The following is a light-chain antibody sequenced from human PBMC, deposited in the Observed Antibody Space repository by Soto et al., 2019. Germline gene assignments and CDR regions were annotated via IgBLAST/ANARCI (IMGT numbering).Light chain of an antibody. V-gene: IGKV3-11*01. Sequence: EIGMTQSPVTLSVSPGERATLSWRASQSVSSYLAWYQQKPGQAPRPLIYDASNRATGIPARFSGSGSGTDFTLTISSLEPEDFAVYYCQQRSNWPPWPFGQGTKVDIK. J-gene: IGKJ1*01. CDR2: DAS. CDR3: QQRSNWPPWP. CDR1: QSVSSY.